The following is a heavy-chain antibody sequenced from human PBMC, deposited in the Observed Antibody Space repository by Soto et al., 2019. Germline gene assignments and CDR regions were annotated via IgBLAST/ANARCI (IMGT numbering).Heavy chain of an antibody. D-gene: IGHD3-9*01. CDR3: ARKVLFCDF. Sequence: GASVKVSCKGSGYTFTSYGITWVRQAPGQGLERMGWISAHNGNTDYAQKLQGRVTVTRDTSTNTVYLELRTLRSGDTAIYYCARKVLFCDFWGQGALVTVSS. CDR1: GYTFTSYG. J-gene: IGHJ4*02. V-gene: IGHV1-18*01. CDR2: ISAHNGNT.